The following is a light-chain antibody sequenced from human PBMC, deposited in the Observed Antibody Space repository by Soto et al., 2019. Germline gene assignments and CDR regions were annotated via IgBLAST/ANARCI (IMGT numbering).Light chain of an antibody. CDR1: GPYSEVNA. CDR3: AAWDHSLQGWV. Sequence: QSALTQPPSASGTPGQRVPISCSASGPYSEVNAINWYQQVPGTAPRLLIYNDLQRPSGVPDRFSGSRSGSSASLVIVGLQSEDKADYDCAAWDHSLQGWVFGGGTKVTVL. V-gene: IGLV1-44*01. J-gene: IGLJ3*02. CDR2: NDL.